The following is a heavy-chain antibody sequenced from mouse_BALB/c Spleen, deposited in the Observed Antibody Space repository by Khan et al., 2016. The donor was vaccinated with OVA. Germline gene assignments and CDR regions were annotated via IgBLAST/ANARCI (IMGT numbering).Heavy chain of an antibody. CDR1: GFTFSSFG. Sequence: EVELVESGGGLVQPGGSRKLSCAASGFTFSSFGMHWVRQAPEKGLEWVADISFGSATIYYADTVKGRFTISRDNPKHALFLQMTSLRSEDTAIYYCARSTISTWYFDVWGAGTTVTVSS. CDR3: ARSTISTWYFDV. V-gene: IGHV5-17*02. J-gene: IGHJ1*01. CDR2: ISFGSATI.